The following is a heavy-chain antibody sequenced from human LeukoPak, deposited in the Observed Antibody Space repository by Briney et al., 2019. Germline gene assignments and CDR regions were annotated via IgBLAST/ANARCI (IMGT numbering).Heavy chain of an antibody. Sequence: ASVKVSRKASGYTFTDYYLHWVRQAPGHGLEWMGWINPKTGVTKYAQNFRGRVTMTRDTSINTAYMEVSRLRSDDTAVFYCARDLAMYSPDLDYWGQGTLVTVSS. J-gene: IGHJ4*02. CDR3: ARDLAMYSPDLDY. V-gene: IGHV1-2*02. CDR1: GYTFTDYY. D-gene: IGHD1-26*01. CDR2: INPKTGVT.